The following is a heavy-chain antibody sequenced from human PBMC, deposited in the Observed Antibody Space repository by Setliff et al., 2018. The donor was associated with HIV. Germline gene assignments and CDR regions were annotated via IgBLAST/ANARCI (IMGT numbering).Heavy chain of an antibody. CDR3: ARVGGNSRYYFDY. CDR1: GGSISSGAYC. J-gene: IGHJ4*02. Sequence: PSETLSLTCTVSGGSISSGAYCWSWIRQHPGKGLEWIGYIYYSGSTNYNPSLKSRVTISVDTSKNQFSLKLSSVTAADTAVYYCARVGGNSRYYFDYWGQGTLVTVSS. CDR2: IYYSGST. D-gene: IGHD2-21*02. V-gene: IGHV4-31*03.